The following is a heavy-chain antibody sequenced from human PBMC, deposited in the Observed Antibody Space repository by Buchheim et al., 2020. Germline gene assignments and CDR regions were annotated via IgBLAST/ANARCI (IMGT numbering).Heavy chain of an antibody. CDR1: GFTFSSYW. CDR3: ARGIGCGGSCSYYYYYYGMDV. V-gene: IGHV3-7*01. D-gene: IGHD2-15*01. J-gene: IGHJ6*02. Sequence: EVQLVESGGGLVQPGGSLRLSCAASGFTFSSYWMSWVRQAPGKGLEWVANIKQDGSEKYYVDSVKGRFTIARDNAKNSLSLQMNSLRAEDTAVYYCARGIGCGGSCSYYYYYYGMDVWGQGTT. CDR2: IKQDGSEK.